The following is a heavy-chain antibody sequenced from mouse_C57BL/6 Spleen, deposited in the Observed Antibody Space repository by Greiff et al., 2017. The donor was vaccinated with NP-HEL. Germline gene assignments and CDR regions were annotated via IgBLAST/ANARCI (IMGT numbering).Heavy chain of an antibody. V-gene: IGHV1-9*01. CDR1: GSTFTGYW. CDR3: ARLDDDRYYYDMGC. CDR2: ILPGSGST. Sequence: VQLQQSGAELMKPGASVQLSCQATGSTFTGYWIAWVKQRPGHGLEWIGEILPGSGSTNHNETFTGKATYTAGTSTNTAYMQLSSLTTEDSAIYYCARLDDDRYYYDMGCGGKGTS. D-gene: IGHD2-4*01. J-gene: IGHJ4*01.